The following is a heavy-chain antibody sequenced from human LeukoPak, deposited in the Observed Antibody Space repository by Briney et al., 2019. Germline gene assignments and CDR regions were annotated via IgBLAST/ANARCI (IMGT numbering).Heavy chain of an antibody. CDR1: GGSFSGYY. J-gene: IGHJ6*03. CDR3: ARDSPYYYGSGSATYYMDV. CDR2: INHSGST. V-gene: IGHV4-34*01. D-gene: IGHD3-10*01. Sequence: SETLSLTCAVYGGSFSGYYWSWIRQPPGKGLEWIGEINHSGSTYYNPSLKSRVTISVDTSKNQFSLKLSSVTAADTAVYYCARDSPYYYGSGSATYYMDVWGKGTTVTISS.